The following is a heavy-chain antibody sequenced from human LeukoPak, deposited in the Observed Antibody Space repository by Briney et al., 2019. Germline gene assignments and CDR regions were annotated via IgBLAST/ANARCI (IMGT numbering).Heavy chain of an antibody. CDR1: GYTFTGYY. CDR3: ARALAYYYYYMDV. Sequence: ASVKVSCEASGYTFTGYYMHWVRQAPGQGLEWIGWINPNSGGTNYAQKFQGRVTMTRGTSISTAYMELNRLRSDDTAVYYCARALAYYYYYMDVWGKGTTVTISS. V-gene: IGHV1-2*02. J-gene: IGHJ6*03. D-gene: IGHD6-6*01. CDR2: INPNSGGT.